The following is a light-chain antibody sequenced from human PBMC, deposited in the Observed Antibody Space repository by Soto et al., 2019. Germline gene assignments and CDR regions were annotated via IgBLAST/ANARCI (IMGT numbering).Light chain of an antibody. CDR1: QSVSSSY. Sequence: EIVLTQSPGTLSLSPGERATLSCRASQSVSSSYLAWYQQKPGQAPRLLIYGASSRATGIPDRFSGSGSGKDFTLPISRLEPEDFAVYYCQQYGSSLWTFGQGTKVEIK. J-gene: IGKJ1*01. CDR2: GAS. CDR3: QQYGSSLWT. V-gene: IGKV3-20*01.